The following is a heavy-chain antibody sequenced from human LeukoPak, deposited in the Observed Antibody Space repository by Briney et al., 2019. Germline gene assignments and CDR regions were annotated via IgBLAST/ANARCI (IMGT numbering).Heavy chain of an antibody. J-gene: IGHJ4*02. CDR2: IYYSGSA. CDR3: ARYPFDGYNYYFDY. Sequence: PSETLSLTCAVYGGSFSGYYWSWIRQPPGKGLEWIGFIYYSGSANYNPSLKSRVTISVDTSKNHFSLKLSSVTAADTAVYYCARYPFDGYNYYFDYWGQGTLVTVSS. V-gene: IGHV4-59*01. CDR1: GGSFSGYY. D-gene: IGHD5-24*01.